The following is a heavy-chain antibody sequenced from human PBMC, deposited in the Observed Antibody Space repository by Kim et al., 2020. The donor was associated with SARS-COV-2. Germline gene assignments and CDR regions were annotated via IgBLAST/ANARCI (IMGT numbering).Heavy chain of an antibody. CDR1: GYTFTNHG. Sequence: ASVKVSCKASGYTFTNHGINWVRQAPGQGLEWLGWINTYNAGTTYVQSLPGRVTMTMDTATTTAYMDMESLRYDDTAVYYCARGLKDYAALAAFDIWGHG. CDR2: INTYNAGT. V-gene: IGHV1-18*01. D-gene: IGHD4-17*01. CDR3: ARGLKDYAALAAFDI. J-gene: IGHJ3*02.